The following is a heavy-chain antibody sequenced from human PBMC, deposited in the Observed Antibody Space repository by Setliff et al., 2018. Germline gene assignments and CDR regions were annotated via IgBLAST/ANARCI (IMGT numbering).Heavy chain of an antibody. J-gene: IGHJ4*02. CDR3: LRLVRYCTKIACQATSGDEV. CDR1: GYTLSNSI. Sequence: ASVKVSCKASGYTLSNSILSWVRQAPGQGLEWVGWISAYNGKTYSAQKFQDRVTLTTHTSTNMGYLELRGLRSDDTAVYYCLRLVRYCTKIACQATSGDEVWGLGTRVTV. D-gene: IGHD2-8*01. V-gene: IGHV1-18*01. CDR2: ISAYNGKT.